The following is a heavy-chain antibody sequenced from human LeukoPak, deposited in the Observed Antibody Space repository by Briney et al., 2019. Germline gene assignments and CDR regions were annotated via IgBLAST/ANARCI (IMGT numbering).Heavy chain of an antibody. CDR1: GGSISSYY. V-gene: IGHV4-59*01. CDR3: AGVVVAATWSGIDY. CDR2: IYYSGST. J-gene: IGHJ4*02. D-gene: IGHD2-15*01. Sequence: SETLSLTCTVSGGSISSYYWSWIRQPPGKGLEWIGYIYYSGSTNHNPSLKSRVTISVDTSKNQFSLKLSSVTAADTAVYYCAGVVVAATWSGIDYWGRGTLVTVSS.